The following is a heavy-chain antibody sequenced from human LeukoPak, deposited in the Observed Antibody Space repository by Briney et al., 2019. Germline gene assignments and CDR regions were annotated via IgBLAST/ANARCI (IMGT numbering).Heavy chain of an antibody. J-gene: IGHJ4*02. V-gene: IGHV1-8*01. CDR1: GYTFTSYD. D-gene: IGHD3-10*01. Sequence: GASVKVSCKASGYTFTSYDINWVRQATGQGLEWMGWMNPNSGNTGYAHKFQGRVTITRNTSISTAYMELSSLRSEDTAVYYCARAAYYGSGSYSKRVYYFDYWGQGTLVTVSS. CDR3: ARAAYYGSGSYSKRVYYFDY. CDR2: MNPNSGNT.